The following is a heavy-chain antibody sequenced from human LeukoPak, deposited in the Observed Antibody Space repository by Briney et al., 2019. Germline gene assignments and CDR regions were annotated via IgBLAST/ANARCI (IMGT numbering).Heavy chain of an antibody. CDR2: MYHTGTT. V-gene: IGHV4-38-2*02. D-gene: IGHD3-22*01. CDR1: DYSISSGYY. CDR3: ARLKYYYDSSGYRAEYFQH. J-gene: IGHJ1*01. Sequence: SETLSLTCSVSDYSISSGYYWGWIRQPPGKGLEWIVSMYHTGTTYYNPSLKSRVTISLDTSKNQFSLKLSSVTAADTAVYYCARLKYYYDSSGYRAEYFQHWGQGTLVTVSS.